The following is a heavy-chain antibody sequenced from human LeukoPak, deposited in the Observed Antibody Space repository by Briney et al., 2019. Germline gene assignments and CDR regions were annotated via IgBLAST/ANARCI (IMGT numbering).Heavy chain of an antibody. CDR3: AREAAATPYHWFDP. Sequence: GASVKVSCKASGYTFTSYAMNWVRQAPGQGLEWMGWINTNTGNLTYAQGFTGRFVFSLDTSVSTAYLQISSLKAEDTAVYYCAREAAATPYHWFDPWGQGTLVTVSS. CDR1: GYTFTSYA. J-gene: IGHJ5*02. V-gene: IGHV7-4-1*02. D-gene: IGHD2-15*01. CDR2: INTNTGNL.